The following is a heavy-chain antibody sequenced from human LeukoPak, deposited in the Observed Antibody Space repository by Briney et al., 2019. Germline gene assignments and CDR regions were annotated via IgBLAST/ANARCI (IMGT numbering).Heavy chain of an antibody. CDR1: GYTFTSYA. J-gene: IGHJ5*02. CDR2: INAGNGNT. Sequence: GASVKVSCKASGYTFTSYAMHWVCQAPGQRLEWMGWINAGNGNTKYSQKFQGRVTITRDTSASTAYMELSSLRSEDTAVYYCARDKGGVNWFDPWGQGTLVTVSS. V-gene: IGHV1-3*01. CDR3: ARDKGGVNWFDP. D-gene: IGHD3-16*01.